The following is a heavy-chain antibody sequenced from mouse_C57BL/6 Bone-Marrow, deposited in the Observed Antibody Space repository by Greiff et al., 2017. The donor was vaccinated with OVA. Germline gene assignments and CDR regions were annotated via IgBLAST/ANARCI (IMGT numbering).Heavy chain of an antibody. CDR2: IDPSDSYT. J-gene: IGHJ2*01. Sequence: VQLQQSGAELVKPGASVKLSCKASGYTFTSYWMQWVKRRPGQGLEWIGEIDPSDSYTNYNQKFKGKATLTVDTSSSTAYMQLSSLTSEDSAVYYCARDTTVVDAYYFDYWGQGTTLTVSS. V-gene: IGHV1-50*01. CDR1: GYTFTSYW. D-gene: IGHD1-1*01. CDR3: ARDTTVVDAYYFDY.